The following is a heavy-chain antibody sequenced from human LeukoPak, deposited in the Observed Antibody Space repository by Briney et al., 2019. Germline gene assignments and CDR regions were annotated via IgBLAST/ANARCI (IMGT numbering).Heavy chain of an antibody. V-gene: IGHV3-7*01. CDR1: GFTFTSYW. D-gene: IGHD3-22*01. CDR3: ARYYYDSTPYSPFDY. Sequence: PGGSLRLSCAASGFTFTSYWMSWVRQAPGKGLEWMANIKQDESEKYYVDSVKGRFTISRDNAKNSLYLQMNSLRAEDTAVYSCARYYYDSTPYSPFDYWGQGTLVTVSS. J-gene: IGHJ4*02. CDR2: IKQDESEK.